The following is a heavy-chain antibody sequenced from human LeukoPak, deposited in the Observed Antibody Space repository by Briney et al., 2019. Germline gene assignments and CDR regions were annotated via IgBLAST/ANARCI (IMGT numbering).Heavy chain of an antibody. V-gene: IGHV3-53*01. J-gene: IGHJ4*02. CDR2: IYSGGST. Sequence: GGSLRLSCAASGFTVSSNYMSWVRQAPGKGLEWVSVIYSGGSTYYADSVKGRFTISGDNSKNTLYLQMNSLRAEDTAVYYCARSLYYHGGNEYWGQGTLVTVSS. CDR1: GFTVSSNY. CDR3: ARSLYYHGGNEY. D-gene: IGHD4-23*01.